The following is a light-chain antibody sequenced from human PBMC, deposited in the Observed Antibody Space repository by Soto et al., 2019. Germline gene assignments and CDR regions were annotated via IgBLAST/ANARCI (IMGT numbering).Light chain of an antibody. CDR3: QQTYTAAN. V-gene: IGKV1-39*01. Sequence: DIQMTQSPSSLSAPIGDRVTITCRASQTIGSHLNWYQQKPGKAPKLLIFAASNLQSGVPSRFSGSGSGTDFTLTINSLQPEDFATYYCQQTYTAANFGQGTRLEIK. CDR1: QTIGSH. CDR2: AAS. J-gene: IGKJ5*01.